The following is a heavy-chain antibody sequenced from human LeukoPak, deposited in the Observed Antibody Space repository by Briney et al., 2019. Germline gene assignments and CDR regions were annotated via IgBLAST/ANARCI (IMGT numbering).Heavy chain of an antibody. V-gene: IGHV3-74*01. D-gene: IGHD2-2*01. CDR3: ARDQNRFVPAEYTPFDY. J-gene: IGHJ4*02. CDR1: GFTFSSYW. CDR2: INSDGSST. Sequence: GGSLRLSCAASGFTFSSYWMHWVRQAPGKGLVWVSRINSDGSSTSYADSVKGRFTISRDNSKNTLYLQMNSLRVEDTAVYYCARDQNRFVPAEYTPFDYWGQGTLVTASP.